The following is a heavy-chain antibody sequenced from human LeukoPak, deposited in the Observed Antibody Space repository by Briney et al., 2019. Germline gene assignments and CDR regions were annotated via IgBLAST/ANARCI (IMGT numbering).Heavy chain of an antibody. CDR1: GGSISSGSYY. D-gene: IGHD3-16*02. Sequence: SQTLSLTCTVSGGSISSGSYYWSWIRQPAGKGLEWIGRIYTSGSTNYNPSLKSRVTISVDTSKNQFSLKLSSVTAADTAVYYCARDRMITFGGVIVEDAFDIWGQGTMVTVSS. CDR3: ARDRMITFGGVIVEDAFDI. V-gene: IGHV4-61*02. J-gene: IGHJ3*02. CDR2: IYTSGST.